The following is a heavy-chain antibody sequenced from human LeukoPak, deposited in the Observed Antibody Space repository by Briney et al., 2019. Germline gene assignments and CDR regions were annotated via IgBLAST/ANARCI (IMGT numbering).Heavy chain of an antibody. CDR2: YYPNGST. CDR1: GGSISADY. V-gene: IGHV4-4*07. Sequence: TASETLSLTCSVSGGSISADYWIWIRQPAGKGLEYIGRYYPNGSTNYNPSLKSRVTISQDTSNNQFSLKVSSVTAADTARYYCASGMLRGLAPVALDFWGQGTLVTVSS. J-gene: IGHJ4*02. D-gene: IGHD3-10*01. CDR3: ASGMLRGLAPVALDF.